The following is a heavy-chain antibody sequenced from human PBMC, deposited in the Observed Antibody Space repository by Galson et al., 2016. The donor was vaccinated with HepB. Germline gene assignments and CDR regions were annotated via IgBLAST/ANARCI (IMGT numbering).Heavy chain of an antibody. Sequence: SLRLSCAASGFTFRNYGMTWVRQAPGKGLEVVSSISRSGDSTDYADSVKGRFTITRDNSKNMLYLQMNSLRAEDTAVYYCVQGSTAPAVWGKGTTVTVSS. CDR2: ISRSGDST. V-gene: IGHV3-23*01. CDR1: GFTFRNYG. J-gene: IGHJ6*04. CDR3: VQGSTAPAV. D-gene: IGHD1-26*01.